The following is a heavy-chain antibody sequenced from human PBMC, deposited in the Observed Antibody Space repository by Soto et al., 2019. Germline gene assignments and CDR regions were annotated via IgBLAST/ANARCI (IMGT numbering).Heavy chain of an antibody. D-gene: IGHD6-6*01. V-gene: IGHV3-7*05. CDR3: AREVSIAARPSHYYYGMDV. Sequence: GGSLRLSCAASGFTFSSYWMSWVRQAPGKGLEWVANIKQDGSEKYYVDSVKGRFTISRDNAKNSLYLQMNSLRAEDTAVYYCAREVSIAARPSHYYYGMDVWGQGTTVTVSS. CDR1: GFTFSSYW. CDR2: IKQDGSEK. J-gene: IGHJ6*02.